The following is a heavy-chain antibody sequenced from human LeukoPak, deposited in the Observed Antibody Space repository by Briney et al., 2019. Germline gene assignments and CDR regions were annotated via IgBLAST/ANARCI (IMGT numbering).Heavy chain of an antibody. CDR2: INPNSGGT. CDR3: AKVLGAAAGTGLNY. J-gene: IGHJ4*02. V-gene: IGHV1-2*02. CDR1: GYTFTGYY. D-gene: IGHD6-13*01. Sequence: GASVNVSCKASGYTFTGYYMHWVRQAPGQGLEWMGWINPNSGGTNYAQKFQGRVTMTRDTSISTAYMELSRLRSDDTAVYYCAKVLGAAAGTGLNYWGQGTLVTVSS.